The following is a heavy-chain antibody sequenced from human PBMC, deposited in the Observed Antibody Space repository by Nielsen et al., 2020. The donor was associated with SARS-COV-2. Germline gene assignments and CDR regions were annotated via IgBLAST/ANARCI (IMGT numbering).Heavy chain of an antibody. CDR2: ISSSSSTI. CDR1: GFTFSSYS. V-gene: IGHV3-48*02. Sequence: GESLKISCAASGFTFSSYSMNWVRQAPGKGLEWVSYISSSSSTIYYADSVKGRFTISRDNAENSLYLQMNSLRDEDTAVYYCARRHVDYYDNRAFDIWGQGTMVTVSS. CDR3: ARRHVDYYDNRAFDI. D-gene: IGHD3-22*01. J-gene: IGHJ3*02.